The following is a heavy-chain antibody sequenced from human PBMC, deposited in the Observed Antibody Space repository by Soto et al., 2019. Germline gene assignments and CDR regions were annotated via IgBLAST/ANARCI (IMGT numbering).Heavy chain of an antibody. V-gene: IGHV4-4*07. CDR3: ARDWVVVVPAAISYYYYGMDV. J-gene: IGHJ6*02. CDR1: GGSISSYY. CDR2: IYTSGST. Sequence: NPSETLSLTCTVSGGSISSYYWSWIRQPAGKGLEWIGRIYTSGSTNYNPSLKSRVTMSVDTSKNQFSLKLSSVTAADTAVYYCARDWVVVVPAAISYYYYGMDVWGQGTTVTVSS. D-gene: IGHD2-2*01.